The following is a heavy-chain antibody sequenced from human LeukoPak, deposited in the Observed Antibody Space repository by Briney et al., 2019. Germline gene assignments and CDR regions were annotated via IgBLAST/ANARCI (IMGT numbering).Heavy chain of an antibody. Sequence: SETLSLXCAVYGGSFSGYYWSWIRQPPGKGLEWIGEINHSGSTNYNPSLKSRVTISVDTSKNQFSLKLSSVTAADTAVYYCARGPGSYDQVDYWGQGTLVTVSS. CDR3: ARGPGSYDQVDY. CDR2: INHSGST. J-gene: IGHJ4*02. V-gene: IGHV4-34*01. CDR1: GGSFSGYY. D-gene: IGHD1-26*01.